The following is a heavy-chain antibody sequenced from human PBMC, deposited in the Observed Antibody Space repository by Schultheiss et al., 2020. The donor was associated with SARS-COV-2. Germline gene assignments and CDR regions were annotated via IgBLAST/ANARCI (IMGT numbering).Heavy chain of an antibody. CDR2: VHYSGTT. V-gene: IGHV4-59*01. Sequence: SETLSLTCAVYGESFSDFYWSWIRQPPGKALEWLGFVHYSGTTKYNPSLKSRVAISMDTSGNQFSLTLTSVTPADTGMYYCARTSTIYGPAVYYINIWGPGTLVTVSS. CDR3: ARTSTIYGPAVYYINI. CDR1: GESFSDFY. J-gene: IGHJ4*02. D-gene: IGHD3-3*02.